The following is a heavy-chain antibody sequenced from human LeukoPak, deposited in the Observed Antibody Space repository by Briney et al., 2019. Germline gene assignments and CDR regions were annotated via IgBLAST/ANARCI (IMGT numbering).Heavy chain of an antibody. J-gene: IGHJ4*02. D-gene: IGHD6-19*01. Sequence: GGSLRLSCAASGFTFSSYSMNWVRQAPGKGLEWVSSISSSSSYIYYADSVKGRFTISRDNAKNSLYPQMNSLRAEDTAVYYCARGRWSGWFFDYWGQGTLVTVSS. CDR3: ARGRWSGWFFDY. CDR2: ISSSSSYI. V-gene: IGHV3-21*01. CDR1: GFTFSSYS.